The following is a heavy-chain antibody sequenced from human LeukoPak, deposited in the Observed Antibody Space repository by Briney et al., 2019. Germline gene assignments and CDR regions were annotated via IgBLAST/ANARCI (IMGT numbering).Heavy chain of an antibody. V-gene: IGHV3-15*01. Sequence: PGGSLRLSCAASGFTFSNAWMSWVRQAPGKGLEWVGRIKSKTDGGTTDYAAPVKGRFTISRDDSKSIAYLQMNSLKTEDTAVYYCTGTRYCSGGSCYRAGFDYWGQGTLVTVSS. CDR2: IKSKTDGGTT. CDR3: TGTRYCSGGSCYRAGFDY. CDR1: GFTFSNAW. J-gene: IGHJ4*02. D-gene: IGHD2-15*01.